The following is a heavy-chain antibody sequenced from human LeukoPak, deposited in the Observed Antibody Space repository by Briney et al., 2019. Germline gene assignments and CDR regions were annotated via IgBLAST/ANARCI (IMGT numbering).Heavy chain of an antibody. CDR2: IYCSGST. V-gene: IGHV4-59*01. D-gene: IGHD7-27*01. Sequence: SETLSLTCTVSGGSISSYYWSWIRQPPGKGLKWIGYIYCSGSTNYNPSLKSRVTISVDTSKNQFSLKLSSVTAADTAVYYCARSLGISPYYYGMDVWGQGTTVTVSS. J-gene: IGHJ6*02. CDR3: ARSLGISPYYYGMDV. CDR1: GGSISSYY.